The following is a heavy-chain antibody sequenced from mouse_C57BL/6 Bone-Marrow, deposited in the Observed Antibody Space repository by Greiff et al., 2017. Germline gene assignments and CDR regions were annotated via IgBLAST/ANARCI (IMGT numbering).Heavy chain of an antibody. V-gene: IGHV1-7*01. CDR1: GYTFTSYW. CDR2: INPSSGYN. J-gene: IGHJ2*01. CDR3: ARRYYGSPHFDYWGQGTTLTHFDY. Sequence: QVQLQQSGAELAKPGASVKLSCKASGYTFTSYWMHWVKQRPGQGLEWIGYINPSSGYNNDTQKFQDKATLTADKSSSTAYMQLSSLTYEDYAVYYCARRYYGSPHFDYWGQGTTLTHFDYWGQGTTLTVSS. D-gene: IGHD1-1*01.